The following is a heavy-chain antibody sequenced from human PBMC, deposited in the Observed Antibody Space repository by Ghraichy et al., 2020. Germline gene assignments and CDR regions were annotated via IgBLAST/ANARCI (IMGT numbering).Heavy chain of an antibody. J-gene: IGHJ6*02. Sequence: GGSLRLSCAASGFTFSSYGMHWVRQAPGKGLEWVAVIWYDGSNKYYADSVKGRFTISRDNSKNTLYLQMNSLRAEDTAVYYCARDLAGRYDILTGYYTDIYYYYGMDVWGQGTTVTVSS. V-gene: IGHV3-33*08. D-gene: IGHD3-9*01. CDR3: ARDLAGRYDILTGYYTDIYYYYGMDV. CDR1: GFTFSSYG. CDR2: IWYDGSNK.